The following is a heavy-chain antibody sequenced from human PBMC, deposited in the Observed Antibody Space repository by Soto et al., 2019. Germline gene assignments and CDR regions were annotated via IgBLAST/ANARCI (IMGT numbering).Heavy chain of an antibody. V-gene: IGHV4-30-4*03. CDR1: GGSISSCDYY. CDR3: PMGARQQLMPTPISCKIEY. Sequence: PAETLASTCTVSGGSISSCDYYWSWIRQPPVKVLEWIGYIYYIGSTYYNPSLKSRVTISVCMSKNQFSLKLSSVTAADTAVYYCPMGARQQLMPTPISCKIEYWGHGTLVTVS. CDR2: IYYIGST. D-gene: IGHD6-13*01. J-gene: IGHJ4*01.